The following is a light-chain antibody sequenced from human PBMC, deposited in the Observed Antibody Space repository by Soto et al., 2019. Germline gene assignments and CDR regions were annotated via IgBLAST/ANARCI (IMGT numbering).Light chain of an antibody. V-gene: IGLV2-14*01. J-gene: IGLJ1*01. Sequence: LAHPASVSGSPGQSITISCTGTSSDVGGYNYVSWYQQHPGKAPKLMIYDVSNRPSGVSNRFSGSKSGNTASLTISGLQAEDEADYYCSSYTSSLYVFGTGTKSPS. CDR2: DVS. CDR1: SSDVGGYNY. CDR3: SSYTSSLYV.